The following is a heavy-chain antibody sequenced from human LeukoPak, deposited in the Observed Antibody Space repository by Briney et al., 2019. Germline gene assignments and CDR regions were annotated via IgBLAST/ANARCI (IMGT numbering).Heavy chain of an antibody. Sequence: GASVKVSCKASGYTFTGYYMHWVRQAPGQGLEWMGWINPNSGGTNYAQKLQGRVTMTTDTSTSTAYMELRSLRSDDTAVYYCARSLTNYGGNPAGYFDLWGRGTLVTVSS. CDR2: INPNSGGT. V-gene: IGHV1-2*02. D-gene: IGHD4-23*01. CDR1: GYTFTGYY. CDR3: ARSLTNYGGNPAGYFDL. J-gene: IGHJ2*01.